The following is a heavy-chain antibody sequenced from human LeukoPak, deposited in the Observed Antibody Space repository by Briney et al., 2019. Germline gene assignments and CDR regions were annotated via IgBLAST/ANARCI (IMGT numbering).Heavy chain of an antibody. D-gene: IGHD3-22*01. J-gene: IGHJ3*01. CDR3: ARGPAGYYDSSGYPY. Sequence: GGSLRLSCAASGFTFSSYWMSWVRQAPGKGLEWVVNIKQDGSEKYYVDSVKGRFTISRDNAKNSLYLQMNSLRAEDTAVYYCARGPAGYYDSSGYPYWGQGTVVTVSS. CDR1: GFTFSSYW. V-gene: IGHV3-7*01. CDR2: IKQDGSEK.